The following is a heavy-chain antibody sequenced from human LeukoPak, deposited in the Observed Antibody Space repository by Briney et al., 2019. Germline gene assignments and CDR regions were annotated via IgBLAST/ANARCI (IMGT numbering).Heavy chain of an antibody. CDR1: GFTFSSYA. CDR2: ISYDGSNK. J-gene: IGHJ2*01. CDR3: ARGFAAGDWYFDL. D-gene: IGHD6-13*01. V-gene: IGHV3-30-3*01. Sequence: GGSLRLSCAASGFTFSSYAMHWVRQAPGKGLEWVAVISYDGSNKYYADSVKGRFTISRDNSKNTLYLQMNSLRAEDTAVYYCARGFAAGDWYFDLWGRGTLVTVSS.